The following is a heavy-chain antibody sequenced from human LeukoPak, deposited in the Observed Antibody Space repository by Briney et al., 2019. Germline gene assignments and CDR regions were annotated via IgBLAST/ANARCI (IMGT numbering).Heavy chain of an antibody. Sequence: GGSLRLSCAASGFTFSSYAMHWVRQAPGKGLEWVAVISYDGSNKYYADSVKGRFTISRDNAKNSLYLQMNSLRAEDTALYYCAREVPAGYFDYWGQGTLVTVSS. CDR2: ISYDGSNK. D-gene: IGHD2-2*01. CDR3: AREVPAGYFDY. CDR1: GFTFSSYA. V-gene: IGHV3-30*04. J-gene: IGHJ4*02.